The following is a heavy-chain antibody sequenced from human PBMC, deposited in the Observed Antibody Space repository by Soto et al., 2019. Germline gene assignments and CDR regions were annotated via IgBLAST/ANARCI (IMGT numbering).Heavy chain of an antibody. CDR3: ARDDLFVDNGLDH. J-gene: IGHJ4*02. V-gene: IGHV3-33*01. Sequence: QVPLVESGGGVVRPGTSLRLSCAATGFSFSAHGMHWVRQAPGKGLEWLAVINDGSEEGYVDSVRGRFTISRDNARNILYLQMDNLRAEDSALYYCARDDLFVDNGLDHWGQGTLVTVSS. D-gene: IGHD1-1*01. CDR1: GFSFSAHG. CDR2: INDGSEE.